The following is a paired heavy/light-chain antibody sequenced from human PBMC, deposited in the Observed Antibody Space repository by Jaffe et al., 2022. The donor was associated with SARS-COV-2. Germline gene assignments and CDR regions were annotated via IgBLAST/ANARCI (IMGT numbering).Light chain of an antibody. Sequence: EIVLTQSPGTLSLSPGERATLSCRASQSVSSSYLAWYQQKPGQAPRLLIYGASSRATGIPDRFSGSGSGTDFTLTISRLEPEDFAVYYCQQYGSSSWTFGQGTKVEIK. V-gene: IGKV3-20*01. CDR3: QQYGSSSWT. J-gene: IGKJ1*01. CDR2: GAS. CDR1: QSVSSSY.
Heavy chain of an antibody. D-gene: IGHD3-3*01. CDR3: ASPRLTIFAGDNAFDI. Sequence: QLQLQESGPGLVKPSETLSLTCTVSGGSISSSSYYWGWIRQPPGKGLEWIGSIYYSGSTYYNPSLKSRVTISVDTSKNQFSLKLSSVTAADTAVYYCASPRLTIFAGDNAFDIWGQGTMVTVSS. V-gene: IGHV4-39*01. CDR2: IYYSGST. J-gene: IGHJ3*02. CDR1: GGSISSSSYY.